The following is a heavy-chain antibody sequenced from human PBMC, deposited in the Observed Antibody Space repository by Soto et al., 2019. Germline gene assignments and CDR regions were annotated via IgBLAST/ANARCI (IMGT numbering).Heavy chain of an antibody. Sequence: SETLSLTCTASGGSISSYYWSWIRQPPGKGLEWIGYIYYSGSTNYNPSLKSRVTISVDTSKNQFSLKLSSVTAADTAVYYCARALGGYSYGYVVFDYWGQGTLVTVSS. CDR2: IYYSGST. D-gene: IGHD5-18*01. J-gene: IGHJ4*02. V-gene: IGHV4-59*01. CDR1: GGSISSYY. CDR3: ARALGGYSYGYVVFDY.